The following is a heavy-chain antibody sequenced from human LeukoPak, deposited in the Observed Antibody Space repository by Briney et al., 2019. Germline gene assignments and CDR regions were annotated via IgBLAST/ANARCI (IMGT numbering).Heavy chain of an antibody. D-gene: IGHD3-22*01. Sequence: PGESLRLSCAASGFAFNRYWIHWVRQAPGKGLEWVSRINPDGSTTTYADSVKGRFTLSRDNAENTVYLQMNSLRAEDTAVYYCARVLSGSWDWFDPWGQGTLVTVSS. CDR3: ARVLSGSWDWFDP. V-gene: IGHV3-74*01. CDR2: INPDGSTT. CDR1: GFAFNRYW. J-gene: IGHJ5*02.